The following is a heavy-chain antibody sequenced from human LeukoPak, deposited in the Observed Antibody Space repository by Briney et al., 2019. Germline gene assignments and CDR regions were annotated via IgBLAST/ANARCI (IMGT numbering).Heavy chain of an antibody. CDR2: INPNSGGT. CDR1: GYTFTGYY. D-gene: IGHD2-15*01. CDR3: ARVGPGLGYCSGGSCPRGLGY. Sequence: GASVTVSCKASGYTFTGYYMHWVRQAPGQGLEWMGWINPNSGGTNYAQKFQGRVTMTRDTSISTAYMELSRLRSDDTAVYYCARVGPGLGYCSGGSCPRGLGYWGQGTLVTVSS. V-gene: IGHV1-2*02. J-gene: IGHJ4*02.